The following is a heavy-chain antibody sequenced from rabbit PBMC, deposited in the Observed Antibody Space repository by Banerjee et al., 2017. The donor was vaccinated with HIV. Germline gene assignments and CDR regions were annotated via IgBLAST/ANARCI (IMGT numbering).Heavy chain of an antibody. CDR2: IYAGSSGFT. CDR1: GFSFSSSDY. J-gene: IGHJ4*01. Sequence: QEQLEESGGDLVKPGASLTLTCTASGFSFSSSDYMCWVRQAPGKGLEWISCIYAGSSGFTYSASWAKGRFTISKTSSTTVTLQLNSLTAADTATYFCARDLVGVIGWNFYLWGPGTLVTVS. V-gene: IGHV1S45*01. D-gene: IGHD1-1*01. CDR3: ARDLVGVIGWNFYL.